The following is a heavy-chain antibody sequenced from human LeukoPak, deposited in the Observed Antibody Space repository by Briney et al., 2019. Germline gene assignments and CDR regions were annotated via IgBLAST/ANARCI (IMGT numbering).Heavy chain of an antibody. Sequence: PGGSLRLSCAASGFTFSSYAMSWVRQAPGKGLEWVSAISGSGGSTYYADSVKGRFTISRDNSKNTLYLQMNSLRAEDTAVYYCAKGGHDILTGYYRQFDYWGQGTLVTVSS. CDR2: ISGSGGST. J-gene: IGHJ4*02. V-gene: IGHV3-23*01. D-gene: IGHD3-9*01. CDR1: GFTFSSYA. CDR3: AKGGHDILTGYYRQFDY.